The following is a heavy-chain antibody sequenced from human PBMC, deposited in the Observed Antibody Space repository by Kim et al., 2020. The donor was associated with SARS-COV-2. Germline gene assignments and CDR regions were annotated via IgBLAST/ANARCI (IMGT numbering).Heavy chain of an antibody. V-gene: IGHV3-74*01. CDR1: GFTFSNYW. Sequence: GGSLRLSCAASGFTFSNYWIHWVRQAPGKGLVWVSRINSDGSSTNYADSVKGRFTISRDNAKNTLYLQMNSLRAEDTAVYYCARAVSTYYGMDVWGQGTTVTVSS. D-gene: IGHD2-2*01. J-gene: IGHJ6*02. CDR2: INSDGSST. CDR3: ARAVSTYYGMDV.